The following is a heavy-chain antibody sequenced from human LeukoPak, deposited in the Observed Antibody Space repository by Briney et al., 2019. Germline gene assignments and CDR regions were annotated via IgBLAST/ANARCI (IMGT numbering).Heavy chain of an antibody. D-gene: IGHD3-3*01. CDR1: GYSISSGYY. CDR3: ARKGITIFGVVKGLDY. V-gene: IGHV4-38-2*02. J-gene: IGHJ4*02. Sequence: SETLSLTCTVSGYSISSGYYWGWIRQPPGKGLEWIGEINHSGSTNYNPSLKSRVTISVDTSKNQSSLKLSSVTAADTAVYYCARKGITIFGVVKGLDYWGQGTLVTVSS. CDR2: INHSGST.